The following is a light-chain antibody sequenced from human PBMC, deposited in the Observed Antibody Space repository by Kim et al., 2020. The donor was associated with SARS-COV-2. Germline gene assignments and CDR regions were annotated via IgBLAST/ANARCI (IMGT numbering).Light chain of an antibody. CDR1: QDISSA. Sequence: AIQLTQSPSSLSASVGDRVTITCRASQDISSALAWYQQKPGKAPNLLIYDASSLESGVSLRFRGSGSGTDFTLTISSLQPEDLATYYCQQFNSYPLSIGGGTKVDIK. V-gene: IGKV1-13*02. CDR3: QQFNSYPLS. J-gene: IGKJ4*01. CDR2: DAS.